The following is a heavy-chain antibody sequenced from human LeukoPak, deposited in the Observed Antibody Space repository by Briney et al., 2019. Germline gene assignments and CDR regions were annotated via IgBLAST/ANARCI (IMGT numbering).Heavy chain of an antibody. CDR3: ARRYYYDSSGYTDWYFDL. V-gene: IGHV3-23*01. CDR1: GFTFSSYA. J-gene: IGHJ2*01. D-gene: IGHD3-22*01. Sequence: GGSLRLSCAASGFTFSSYAMSWVRQAPGKGLEWVSAISGSGGSTYYADSVKGRFTISRDNAKNSLYLQMNSLRAEDTAVYYCARRYYYDSSGYTDWYFDLWGRGTLVTVSS. CDR2: ISGSGGST.